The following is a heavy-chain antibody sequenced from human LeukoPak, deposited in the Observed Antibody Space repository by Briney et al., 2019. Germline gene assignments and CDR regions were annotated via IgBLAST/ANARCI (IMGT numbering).Heavy chain of an antibody. CDR2: INPNSCGT. CDR1: GYTFTGYY. CDR3: ARAPYCSSTSCYWFYNWFDP. D-gene: IGHD2-2*01. V-gene: IGHV1-2*02. Sequence: ASVKVSCKASGYTFTGYYMHWVRQAPGQGLEWMGWINPNSCGTNYAQKFQGRVTMTRDTSISTAYMELSRLRSDDTAVYYCARAPYCSSTSCYWFYNWFDPWGQGTLLTVSS. J-gene: IGHJ5*02.